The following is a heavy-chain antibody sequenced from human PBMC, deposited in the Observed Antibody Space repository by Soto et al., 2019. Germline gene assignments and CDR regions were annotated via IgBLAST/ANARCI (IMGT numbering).Heavy chain of an antibody. D-gene: IGHD3-3*01. CDR2: MFHSGGA. CDR1: DCSISTYDW. J-gene: IGHJ4*02. Sequence: PXETLSLTCLVSDCSISTYDWWTWVRQPPGKGREWFGKMFHSGGADYSPSLKSRVTISADSSKKHFTLRLTAVTAEDTAVYYCATGNVDSMLEYWGQGYQVTVSS. CDR3: ATGNVDSMLEY. V-gene: IGHV4-4*02.